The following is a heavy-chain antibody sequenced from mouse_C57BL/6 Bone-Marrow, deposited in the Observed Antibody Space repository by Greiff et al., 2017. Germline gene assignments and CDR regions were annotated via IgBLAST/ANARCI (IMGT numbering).Heavy chain of an antibody. V-gene: IGHV1-81*01. J-gene: IGHJ4*01. CDR3: AREGAYYSNYDAMDY. Sequence: VQLQQSGAELARPGASVKLSCKASGYTFTSYGISWVKQRTGQGLEWIGEIYPRSGNTYYNEKFKGKATLTADKSSSTAYMELRSLTSEDSAVYFGAREGAYYSNYDAMDYWGQGTSVTVSS. CDR2: IYPRSGNT. CDR1: GYTFTSYG. D-gene: IGHD2-5*01.